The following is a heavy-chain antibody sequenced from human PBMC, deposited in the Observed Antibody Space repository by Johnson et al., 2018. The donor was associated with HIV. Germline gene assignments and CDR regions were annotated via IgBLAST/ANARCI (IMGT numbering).Heavy chain of an antibody. D-gene: IGHD1-1*01. J-gene: IGHJ3*02. CDR1: GFTFSNYG. V-gene: IGHV3-30*02. Sequence: QVQLVESGGGVVQPGGSLRLSCAASGFTFSNYGMHWVRQAPGKGLEWVAFIRYDESNKYYADSLKGRFTISRDNSKNTLYLQMNSLRAEDTAVYYCANPTGSDAFDIWGQGTAVTV. CDR3: ANPTGSDAFDI. CDR2: IRYDESNK.